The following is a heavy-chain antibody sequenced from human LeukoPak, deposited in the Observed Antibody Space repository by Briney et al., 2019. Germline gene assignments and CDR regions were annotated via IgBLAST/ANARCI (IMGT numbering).Heavy chain of an antibody. D-gene: IGHD2-15*01. V-gene: IGHV3-7*01. J-gene: IGHJ4*02. CDR1: GYSFSAYW. CDR2: INPAGSET. CDR3: ARFGYVAAVDV. Sequence: GGSLRLSCAASGYSFSAYWMTWVRQAPGTGLEWVANINPAGSETYYVDPVKGRFSISRDNAKNLVYLQMNSLRAEDTAVYHCARFGYVAAVDVWGQGTPVTVSS.